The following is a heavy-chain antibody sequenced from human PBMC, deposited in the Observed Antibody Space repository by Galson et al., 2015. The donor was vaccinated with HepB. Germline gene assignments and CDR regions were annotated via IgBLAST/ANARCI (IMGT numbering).Heavy chain of an antibody. D-gene: IGHD2-2*01. J-gene: IGHJ6*02. CDR3: ARLGHEGYHYYGMDV. CDR2: IYPGDSET. V-gene: IGHV5-51*01. CDR1: GYSFTSHW. Sequence: QSGAEVKKPGESLKISCKGSGYSFTSHWIGWVRQIPGKGLQCMGIIYPGDSETRYSPSFQGQVTISADKSINTAYLQWRSLKASDTAMYYCARLGHEGYHYYGMDVWGQGTTVTVSS.